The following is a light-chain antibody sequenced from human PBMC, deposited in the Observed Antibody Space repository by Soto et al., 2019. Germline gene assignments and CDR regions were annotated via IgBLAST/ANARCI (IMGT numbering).Light chain of an antibody. CDR2: GAS. V-gene: IGKV3-15*01. Sequence: EIVMTQSPATLSVSPGERATLSCRASQSVSSNLAWYQQKPGQAPRLLIYGASTRATGIPARFSGSGSGTECTLPISSLQSEDFAIYFCQQYNNWPPDRTFGQGTKVEIK. J-gene: IGKJ1*01. CDR3: QQYNNWPPDRT. CDR1: QSVSSN.